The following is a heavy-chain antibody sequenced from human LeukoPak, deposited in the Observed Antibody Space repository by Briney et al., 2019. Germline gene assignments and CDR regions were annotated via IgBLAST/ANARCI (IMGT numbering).Heavy chain of an antibody. J-gene: IGHJ4*02. V-gene: IGHV3-21*01. Sequence: PGGSLRLSCAASGFTFSSYSMNWVRQAPGKGLEWVSSISSSSSYIYYADSVKGRFTTSRDNAKNSLYLQMNSLRAEDTAVYYCARDFHYYGSGSYLGYWGQGTLVTVSS. CDR1: GFTFSSYS. CDR3: ARDFHYYGSGSYLGY. CDR2: ISSSSSYI. D-gene: IGHD3-10*01.